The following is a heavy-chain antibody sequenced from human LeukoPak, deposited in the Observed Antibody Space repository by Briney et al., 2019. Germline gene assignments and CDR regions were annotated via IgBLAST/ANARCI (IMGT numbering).Heavy chain of an antibody. CDR1: GGSFSGYY. CDR3: ARAEYSSGWFGAFDV. V-gene: IGHV4-34*01. D-gene: IGHD6-19*01. J-gene: IGHJ3*01. Sequence: PSETLSLTCAVYGGSFSGYYWSWIRQPPGKGLEWIGEINHSGSTNYNPSLKSRVTISIDTSKNQFSLKLSSVTAADAAVYYCARAEYSSGWFGAFDVWGQGTMVTVSS. CDR2: INHSGST.